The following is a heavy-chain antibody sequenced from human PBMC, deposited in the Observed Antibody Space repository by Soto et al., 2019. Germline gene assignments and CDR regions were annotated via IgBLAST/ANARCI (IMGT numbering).Heavy chain of an antibody. D-gene: IGHD3-10*01. CDR3: ASSYGNSWYVD. J-gene: IGHJ5*02. CDR2: SHSSGYS. CDR1: GGSINTHY. Sequence: SETLSLTCTVSGGSINTHYWSWIRQPPGKGLEWIGYSHSSGYSHYNPSLKSRVTISVDTSNNQISLKVSSVTAADTAMEDGASSYGNSWYVDWCPGPRVTVSS. V-gene: IGHV4-59*11.